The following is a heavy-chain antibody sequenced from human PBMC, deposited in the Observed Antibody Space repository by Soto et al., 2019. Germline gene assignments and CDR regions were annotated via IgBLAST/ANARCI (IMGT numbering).Heavy chain of an antibody. CDR1: GGSISSYY. V-gene: IGHV4-59*01. CDR3: ARVYGDAATDVLFPT. CDR2: IYYSGST. Sequence: SETLSLTCTVSGGSISSYYWSWIRQPPGKGLEWIGYIYYSGSTNYNPSLKSRVTISVDTSKNQFSLKLSSVTAADTAVYYCARVYGDAATDVLFPTWGQGTLVTVSS. J-gene: IGHJ4*02. D-gene: IGHD6-25*01.